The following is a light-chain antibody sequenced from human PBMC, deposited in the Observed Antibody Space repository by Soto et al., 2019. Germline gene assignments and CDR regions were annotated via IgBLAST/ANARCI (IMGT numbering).Light chain of an antibody. V-gene: IGKV3-15*01. J-gene: IGKJ1*01. CDR1: QRVRRY. CDR3: QQYNNWPPRT. Sequence: EFVLTQSPGTLSLSPGESATLSCRSRQRVRRYFAGYQPKRGQAPRLLXXGSSTRAIGSPARFHGGGSGTGFTLTISSLKSEEFAVYYCQQYNNWPPRTFGQGTKVDIK. CDR2: GSS.